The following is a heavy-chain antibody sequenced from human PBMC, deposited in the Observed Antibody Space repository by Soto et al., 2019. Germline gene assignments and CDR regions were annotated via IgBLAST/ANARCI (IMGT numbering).Heavy chain of an antibody. CDR3: ARDHRRMGTVNTDAFDI. J-gene: IGHJ3*02. Sequence: QVQLVQSGAEVKKPGSSVKVSCKASGGTFSSYAISWVRQAPGQGLEWMGGIIPIFGTANYAQKFQGRVTITADESTSTAYMELSSLRSEDTAVYYCARDHRRMGTVNTDAFDIWGQGTMVTVSS. D-gene: IGHD4-17*01. CDR2: IIPIFGTA. CDR1: GGTFSSYA. V-gene: IGHV1-69*01.